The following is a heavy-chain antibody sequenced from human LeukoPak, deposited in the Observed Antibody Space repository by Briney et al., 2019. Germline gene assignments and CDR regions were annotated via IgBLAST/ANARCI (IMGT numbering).Heavy chain of an antibody. CDR3: ARDRYDSSGYYCISDY. J-gene: IGHJ4*02. CDR2: ISSGGSTI. D-gene: IGHD3-22*01. V-gene: IGHV3-11*04. Sequence: GGSLRLSCAASGFTFSDYYMSWIRQAPGKGLEWVSYISSGGSTIYYADSVKGRFTISRDNAKNLLYLQMNSLRAEDTAVYYCARDRYDSSGYYCISDYWGQGTLVTVSS. CDR1: GFTFSDYY.